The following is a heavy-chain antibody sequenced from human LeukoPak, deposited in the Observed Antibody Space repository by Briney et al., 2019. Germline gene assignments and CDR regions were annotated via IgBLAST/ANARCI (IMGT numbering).Heavy chain of an antibody. CDR3: AKVKMATLLGSFDY. J-gene: IGHJ4*02. CDR2: ISGTGSRT. CDR1: GFAFSSYA. D-gene: IGHD5-24*01. V-gene: IGHV3-23*01. Sequence: GGSLRLSCAASGFAFSSYAMNWVRQAPGKGLEWVSAISGTGSRTHYADSVKGRFTISRDNSKNTLYLQMNSLRAEDTAVYYCAKVKMATLLGSFDYWGQGTLVTVSS.